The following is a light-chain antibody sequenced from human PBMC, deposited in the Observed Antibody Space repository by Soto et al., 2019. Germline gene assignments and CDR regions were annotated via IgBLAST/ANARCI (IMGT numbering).Light chain of an antibody. J-gene: IGKJ1*01. CDR3: QQNGSSGT. CDR2: GAS. V-gene: IGKV3-20*01. Sequence: EIVLTQSPGTLCLSPGERATLSCRASQSVSNNYLSWYHQKPGQAPRLLIYGASNRATGIPDRFSGSGSGTAFTLTSSRLEREDFEVYYCQQNGSSGTFGQGTKVEIK. CDR1: QSVSNNY.